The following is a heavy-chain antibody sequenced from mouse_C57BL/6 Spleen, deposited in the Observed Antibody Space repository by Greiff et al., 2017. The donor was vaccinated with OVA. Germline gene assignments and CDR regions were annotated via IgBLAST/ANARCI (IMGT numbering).Heavy chain of an antibody. V-gene: IGHV1-50*01. J-gene: IGHJ4*01. D-gene: IGHD1-1*02. CDR1: GYTFTSYW. CDR3: ARSTYMGAMDY. Sequence: VQLQQPGAELVKPGASVKLSCKASGYTFTSYWMQWVKQRPGQGLEWIGEIDPSDSYTNYNQKFKGKATLTVDTSSSTAYMQLSSLTSEDSAVYYCARSTYMGAMDYWGQGTSVTVSS. CDR2: IDPSDSYT.